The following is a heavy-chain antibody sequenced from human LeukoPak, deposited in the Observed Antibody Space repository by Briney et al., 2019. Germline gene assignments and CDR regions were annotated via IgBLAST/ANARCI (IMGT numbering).Heavy chain of an antibody. V-gene: IGHV3-74*01. J-gene: IGHJ3*02. Sequence: PGGSLRLSCAASGFTFSSYWMHWVRQAPGKGLVWVSRINSDGSSTSYADSVKGRFTISRDNAKNTPYLQMNSLRAEDTAVYYCARDYYDSSGYYRNDDAFDIWGQGTMVTVSS. CDR3: ARDYYDSSGYYRNDDAFDI. CDR1: GFTFSSYW. CDR2: INSDGSST. D-gene: IGHD3-22*01.